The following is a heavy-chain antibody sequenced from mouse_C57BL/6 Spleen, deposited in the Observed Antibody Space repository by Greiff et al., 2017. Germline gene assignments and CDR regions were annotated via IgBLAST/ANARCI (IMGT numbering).Heavy chain of an antibody. D-gene: IGHD2-12*01. CDR1: GYTFTDHT. Sequence: VQLQQPDAGLVKPGASVKISCKVSGYTFTDHTIPWMKQRPEQGLEWIGYIYPRDGSTKYNEKFKGKATLAADKTSSTAYMQLNSLASEDTAVYFCARDRYYTDYWGQGTSVTVSS. J-gene: IGHJ4*01. CDR2: IYPRDGST. CDR3: ARDRYYTDY. V-gene: IGHV1-78*01.